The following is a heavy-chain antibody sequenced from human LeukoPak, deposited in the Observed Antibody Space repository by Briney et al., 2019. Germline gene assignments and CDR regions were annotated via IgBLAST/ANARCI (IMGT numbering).Heavy chain of an antibody. D-gene: IGHD1-7*01. CDR1: GFTFSNYA. CDR2: ISSSSTI. CDR3: ARGDSWNSYYYYYMDV. V-gene: IGHV3-69-1*01. J-gene: IGHJ6*03. Sequence: PGKSLRLSCAASGFTFSNYAMHWVRQAPGKGLEWVSYISSSSTIYYADSVKGRFTISRDNAKNSLFLQMNSLRAEDTAVYYCARGDSWNSYYYYYMDVWGKGTSVTVSS.